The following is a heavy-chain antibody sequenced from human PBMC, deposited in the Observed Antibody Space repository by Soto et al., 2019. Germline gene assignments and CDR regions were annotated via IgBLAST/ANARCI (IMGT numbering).Heavy chain of an antibody. CDR3: ARAVITNYGVLDY. CDR2: ITYNGDT. Sequence: QVQLVQSGAEVKKPGASVKVSCKASGYTFTSYGISWVRQAPGQGLEWLGWITYNGDTNYPQKLQGRVTMTTDTSTSTAYMELRSLRSDDTAMYYCARAVITNYGVLDYWGQGTLLTVSS. J-gene: IGHJ4*02. CDR1: GYTFTSYG. D-gene: IGHD2-21*01. V-gene: IGHV1-18*01.